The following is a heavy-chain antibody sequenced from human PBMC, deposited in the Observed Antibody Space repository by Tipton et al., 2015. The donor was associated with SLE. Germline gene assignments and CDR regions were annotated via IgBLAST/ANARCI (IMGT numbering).Heavy chain of an antibody. D-gene: IGHD2-2*02. Sequence: GSLRLSCAASGFTFSSYGMHWVRQAPGKGLEWVAFIRYDGSNKYYADSVKGRFTISRDNSKNTLYLQMNSLRAEDTAVYYCAKDAAAIRGVFDYWGQGTLVTVSS. CDR2: IRYDGSNK. V-gene: IGHV3-30*02. CDR3: AKDAAAIRGVFDY. J-gene: IGHJ4*02. CDR1: GFTFSSYG.